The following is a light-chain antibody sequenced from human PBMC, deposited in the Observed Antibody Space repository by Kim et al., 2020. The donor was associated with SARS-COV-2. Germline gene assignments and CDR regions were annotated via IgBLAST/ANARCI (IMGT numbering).Light chain of an antibody. V-gene: IGKV1-39*01. CDR3: QQTYRIPLT. CDR1: QIIHGL. Sequence: DIQMTQSPSSLSASVGDRITITCQASQIIHGLLNWYQQRPGKAPNLLIDAASNLQGGVPSRFSGSGSGTQFTLTISNLQPEDFGSYYCQQTYRIPLTFGGGTKVDIK. J-gene: IGKJ4*01. CDR2: AAS.